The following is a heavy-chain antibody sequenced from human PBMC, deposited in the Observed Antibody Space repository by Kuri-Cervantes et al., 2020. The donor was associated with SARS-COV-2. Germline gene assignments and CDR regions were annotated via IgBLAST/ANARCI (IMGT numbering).Heavy chain of an antibody. D-gene: IGHD3-10*01. J-gene: IGHJ4*02. CDR3: ARGEAARGLMVVFKWRGAGPLHF. CDR1: GYALTDYY. V-gene: IGHV1-2*04. Sequence: ASVKVSCKASGYALTDYYTHWVRQAPGQGLEWMGWLNPNTGGTNYAQKFQGWVTMTRDTSLTTAYMELTRLTSDDSAVYFRARGEAARGLMVVFKWRGAGPLHFWGQGTLVTVSS. CDR2: LNPNTGGT.